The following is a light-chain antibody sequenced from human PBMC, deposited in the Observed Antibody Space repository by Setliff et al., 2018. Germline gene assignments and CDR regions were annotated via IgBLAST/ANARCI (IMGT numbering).Light chain of an antibody. J-gene: IGLJ1*01. CDR2: HNN. Sequence: QSVLTQPPSVSGAPGQRVSISCTGIGAGFTVHWYQQLPTTAPKLLISHNNNRPSGVPDRFSGSRSGTSASLVITGLQAEDEADYYCQSYAGGLGGYVFGTGTKVTVL. V-gene: IGLV1-40*01. CDR3: QSYAGGLGGYV. CDR1: GAGFT.